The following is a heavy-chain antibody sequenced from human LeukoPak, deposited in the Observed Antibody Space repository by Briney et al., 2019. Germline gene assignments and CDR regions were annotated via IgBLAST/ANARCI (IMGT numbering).Heavy chain of an antibody. CDR2: IYYSGST. V-gene: IGHV4-31*03. J-gene: IGHJ4*02. CDR1: GGSISSGGYY. D-gene: IGHD3-9*01. Sequence: PSETLSLTCTVSGGSISSGGYYWSWIRQHPGKGLEWIGYIYYSGSTYYNPSLESRVTISADTSRNQFSLKLSSVTAADTAVYYCARGRFYYDILTGYHDYWGQGTLVTVSS. CDR3: ARGRFYYDILTGYHDY.